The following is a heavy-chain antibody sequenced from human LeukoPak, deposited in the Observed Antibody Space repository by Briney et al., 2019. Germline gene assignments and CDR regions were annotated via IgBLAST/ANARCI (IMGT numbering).Heavy chain of an antibody. CDR3: ARVALYYDSSGYYQPFDY. CDR2: ISSSSGYI. D-gene: IGHD3-22*01. V-gene: IGHV3-21*01. Sequence: GGSLRLSCAASGFTFSTYSMNWVRQAPGKGLEWVSSISSSSGYIYYADSVKGRFTISRDNAKNSLYLQMNSLRAEDTAVYYSARVALYYDSSGYYQPFDYWGQGTLVTVSS. CDR1: GFTFSTYS. J-gene: IGHJ4*02.